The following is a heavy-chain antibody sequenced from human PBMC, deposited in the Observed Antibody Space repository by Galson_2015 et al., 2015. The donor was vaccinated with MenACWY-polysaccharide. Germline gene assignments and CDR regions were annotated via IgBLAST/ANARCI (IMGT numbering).Heavy chain of an antibody. CDR2: ITNTGNTI. V-gene: IGHV3-11*01. CDR1: GFTFSDYY. J-gene: IGHJ4*02. CDR3: ARRATFDY. Sequence: SLRLSCAASGFTFSDYYMSWIRQAPGKGLEWVSYITNTGNTIYYADSVKGRFTTSRDNAKNSLYLQMNSLRVEDTAVYYCARRATFDYWGQGTLVTVSS.